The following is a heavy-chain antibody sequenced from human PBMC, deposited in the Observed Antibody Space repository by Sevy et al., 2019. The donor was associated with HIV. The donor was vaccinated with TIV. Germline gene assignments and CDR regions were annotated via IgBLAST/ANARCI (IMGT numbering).Heavy chain of an antibody. CDR2: IYYNGHI. D-gene: IGHD1-26*01. V-gene: IGHV4-59*08. CDR3: ADENAWGRGYS. J-gene: IGHJ4*02. Sequence: SETLSLTCTVSGGSITSLYWNWIRQPPGKGLEWTANIYYNGHINYNPSLKSRVTLSLDTSKNQFSLRLSSVTAADTAMYYCADENAWGRGYSWGQGTLVTVSS. CDR1: GGSITSLY.